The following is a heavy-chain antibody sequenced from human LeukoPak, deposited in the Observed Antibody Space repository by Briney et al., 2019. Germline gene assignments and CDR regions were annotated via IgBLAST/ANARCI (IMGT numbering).Heavy chain of an antibody. V-gene: IGHV3-43*02. CDR3: AQDWWGSYLS. J-gene: IGHJ4*02. CDR2: IYGDGGTT. Sequence: GGSLRLSCAASGFTFASYAMHWVRQAPGKGLEYVSLIYGDGGTTHHADSVKGRFSISRDNSKNSLYLQMNSLRTEDTAFYYCAQDWWGSYLSWGRGTLVTVSS. D-gene: IGHD1-26*01. CDR1: GFTFASYA.